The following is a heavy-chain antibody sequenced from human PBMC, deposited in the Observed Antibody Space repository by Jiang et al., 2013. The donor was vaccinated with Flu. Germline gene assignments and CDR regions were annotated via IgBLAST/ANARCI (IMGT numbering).Heavy chain of an antibody. CDR3: ARAPLEHLYYFDY. Sequence: FQGQVTISADKSISTAYLQWSSLKASDTAMYYCARAPLEHLYYFDYWGQGTLVTVSS. V-gene: IGHV5-51*01. J-gene: IGHJ4*02.